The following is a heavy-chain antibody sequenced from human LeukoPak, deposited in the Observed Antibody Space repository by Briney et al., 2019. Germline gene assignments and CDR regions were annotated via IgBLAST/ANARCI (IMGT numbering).Heavy chain of an antibody. CDR3: ARGSCSSTSCSPDY. J-gene: IGHJ4*02. CDR2: ISYDGSNK. CDR1: GFTFGSYA. V-gene: IGHV3-30-3*01. D-gene: IGHD2-2*01. Sequence: GGSLRLSCAASGFTFGSYAMHWVRQAPGKGLEWVAVISYDGSNKYYADSVKGRFTISRDNSKNTLYLQMNSLRAEDTAVYYCARGSCSSTSCSPDYWGQGTLVTVSS.